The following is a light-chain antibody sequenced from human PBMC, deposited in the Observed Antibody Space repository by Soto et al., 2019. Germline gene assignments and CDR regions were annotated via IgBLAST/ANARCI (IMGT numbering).Light chain of an antibody. CDR2: AAS. Sequence: DIQMTQSPSSLSASVGDRVTVTCQSSQSIGSYLNWYQQAPGRAPKFLISAASSLQSGVPSRFSGSGSGTDFSLTISSLQPEDFATYFCQQSYYTPLTFGGGTPVDIK. CDR3: QQSYYTPLT. V-gene: IGKV1-39*01. CDR1: QSIGSY. J-gene: IGKJ4*01.